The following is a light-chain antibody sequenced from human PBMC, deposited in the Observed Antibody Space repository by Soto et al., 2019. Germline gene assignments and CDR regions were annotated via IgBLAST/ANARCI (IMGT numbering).Light chain of an antibody. CDR1: QRVSSSY. CDR2: GAS. Sequence: EIVLTQSPGTLSLSPGERGTLSCRASQRVSSSYLAWYQQKPGQAPRLLIYGASSRATGIPDRFSGSGSGTDFTLTISRREPEDFAVYYCQHYGSSPRTFGQGTKLEIK. V-gene: IGKV3-20*01. J-gene: IGKJ2*01. CDR3: QHYGSSPRT.